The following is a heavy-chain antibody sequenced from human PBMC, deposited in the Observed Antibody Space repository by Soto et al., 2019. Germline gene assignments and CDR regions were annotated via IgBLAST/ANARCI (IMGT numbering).Heavy chain of an antibody. CDR1: GGSFSGYY. CDR2: INHSGST. V-gene: IGHV4-34*01. Sequence: SETLSLTCAVYGGSFSGYYWSWIRQPPGKGLEWIGEINHSGSTNYNPSLKSQVTISVDTSKNQFSLKLSSVTAADTAVYYCARVVVAAAGTGGWFDPWGQGTLVTVSS. CDR3: ARVVVAAAGTGGWFDP. J-gene: IGHJ5*02. D-gene: IGHD6-13*01.